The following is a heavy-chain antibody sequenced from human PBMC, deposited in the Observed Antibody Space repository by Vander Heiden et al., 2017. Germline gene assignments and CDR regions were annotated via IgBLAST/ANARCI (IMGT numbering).Heavy chain of an antibody. CDR1: GFTFSNAW. J-gene: IGHJ6*02. Sequence: EVQLVESGGGLVKPGGSLSFSCAASGFTFSNAWMNWVRQAPGKGLEWVGRIKSKTDGGTTDYAAPVKGRFTISRDDSKNTLYLQMNSLKTEDTAVYYCTTAPRILYGMDVWGQGTTVTVSS. CDR2: IKSKTDGGTT. V-gene: IGHV3-15*07. CDR3: TTAPRILYGMDV.